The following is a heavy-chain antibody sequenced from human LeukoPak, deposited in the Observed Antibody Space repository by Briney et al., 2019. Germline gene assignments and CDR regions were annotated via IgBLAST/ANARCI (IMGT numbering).Heavy chain of an antibody. V-gene: IGHV4-4*02. CDR2: IYHSGST. D-gene: IGHD3-10*01. CDR3: ARLQLLWFGELLSSWFDP. J-gene: IGHJ5*02. Sequence: SGTLSLTCAVSGGSISSSNWWSWVRQPPGKGLEWIGEIYHSGSTNYNPSLKSRVTISVDKSKNQFSLKLSSVTAADTAVYYCARLQLLWFGELLSSWFDPWGQGTLVTVSS. CDR1: GGSISSSNW.